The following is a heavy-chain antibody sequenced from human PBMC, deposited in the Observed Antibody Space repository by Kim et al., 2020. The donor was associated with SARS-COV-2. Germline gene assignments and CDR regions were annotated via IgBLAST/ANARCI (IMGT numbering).Heavy chain of an antibody. Sequence: GGSLRLSCAASGFTFSSYSMNWVRQAPGKGLEWVSSISSSSSYIYYADSVKGRFTISRDNAKNSLYLQMNSLRAEDTAVYYCARDRKGPAIRGATIRLTTENDAFDIWGQGTMVTVSS. CDR3: ARDRKGPAIRGATIRLTTENDAFDI. CDR2: ISSSSSYI. J-gene: IGHJ3*02. CDR1: GFTFSSYS. V-gene: IGHV3-21*01. D-gene: IGHD3-10*01.